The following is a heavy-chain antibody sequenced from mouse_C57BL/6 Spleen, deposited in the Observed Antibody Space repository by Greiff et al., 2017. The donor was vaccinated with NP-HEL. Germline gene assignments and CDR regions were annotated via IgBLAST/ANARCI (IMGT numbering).Heavy chain of an antibody. CDR1: GFTFSDYG. V-gene: IGHV5-17*01. J-gene: IGHJ3*01. CDR2: ISSGSSTI. CDR3: ARAPAWFAY. Sequence: EVKVVESGGGLVKPGGSLKLSCAASGFTFSDYGMHWVRQAPEKRLEWVAYISSGSSTIYYADTVKGRFTISRDNAKNTLFLQMTSLRSEDTAMYYCARAPAWFAYWGQGTLVTVSA.